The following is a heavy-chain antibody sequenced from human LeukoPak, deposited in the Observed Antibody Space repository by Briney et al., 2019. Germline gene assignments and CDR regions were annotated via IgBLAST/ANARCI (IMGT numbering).Heavy chain of an antibody. J-gene: IGHJ5*02. CDR3: SKNPMVRGVISYRFDP. D-gene: IGHD3-10*01. CDR2: IRYEGSNI. V-gene: IGHV3-30*02. Sequence: GGSLTLFCAASGFTLSSYGMHWVRQAPGKGLEWVAFIRYEGSNIYCADSVEGRFTISRGSSKNTLYLQMNSLSAEDTAVYYCSKNPMVRGVISYRFDPWGQGTLVTAS. CDR1: GFTLSSYG.